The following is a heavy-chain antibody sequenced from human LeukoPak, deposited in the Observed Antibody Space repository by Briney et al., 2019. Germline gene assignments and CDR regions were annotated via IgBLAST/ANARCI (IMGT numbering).Heavy chain of an antibody. Sequence: PSKTLSLTCTVSGGSISSGGYYWSWIRQHPGKGLEWIGYIYYSGSTYYNPSLKSRVTISVDTSKNQFSLKLSSVTAADTAVYYCARSTFIAVAGTGYYFDYWGQGTLVTVSS. CDR2: IYYSGST. CDR1: GGSISSGGYY. V-gene: IGHV4-31*03. D-gene: IGHD6-19*01. J-gene: IGHJ4*02. CDR3: ARSTFIAVAGTGYYFDY.